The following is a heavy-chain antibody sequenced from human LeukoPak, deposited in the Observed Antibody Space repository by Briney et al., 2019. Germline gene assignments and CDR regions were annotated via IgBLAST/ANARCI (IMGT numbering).Heavy chain of an antibody. CDR1: GDSLSSYY. CDR2: INYSGNT. CDR3: AREGRQDYVYFDC. Sequence: SETLSLTCTVSGDSLSSYYWSWIRQPPGKGLEWMGYINYSGNTNYNPSLKSRVTISVDTSKNQFSLRLTSVTAADTAAYYCAREGRQDYVYFDCWGQGTLVTVSS. V-gene: IGHV4-59*01. J-gene: IGHJ4*02. D-gene: IGHD4-17*01.